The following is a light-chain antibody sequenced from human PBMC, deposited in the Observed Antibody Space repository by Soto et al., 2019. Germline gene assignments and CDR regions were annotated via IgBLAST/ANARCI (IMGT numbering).Light chain of an antibody. J-gene: IGKJ2*01. CDR2: GAS. CDR3: QQYNNWQYT. V-gene: IGKV3-15*01. Sequence: EIVMTQSPATLSVSPGERATLSCRASQSVSSNLAWYQQKPGQAPRLLIYGASTRATGIPARFSGSGSGTEFPLTISGLQSEDFAVYYCQQYNNWQYTFGQGTKLAIK. CDR1: QSVSSN.